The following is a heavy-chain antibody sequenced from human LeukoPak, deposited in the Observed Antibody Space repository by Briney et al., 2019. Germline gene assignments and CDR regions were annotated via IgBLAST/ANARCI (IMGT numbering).Heavy chain of an antibody. CDR2: INTNTGNP. CDR1: GYTFTSYG. J-gene: IGHJ6*02. CDR3: AREDMIVVVTNYYYGMDV. V-gene: IGHV7-4-1*02. Sequence: ASVKVSCKASGYTFTSYGISWVRQAPGQGLEWMGWINTNTGNPTYAQGFTGRFVFSLDTAVSTAYLQISSLKAEDTAVYYCAREDMIVVVTNYYYGMDVWGQGTTVTVSS. D-gene: IGHD3-22*01.